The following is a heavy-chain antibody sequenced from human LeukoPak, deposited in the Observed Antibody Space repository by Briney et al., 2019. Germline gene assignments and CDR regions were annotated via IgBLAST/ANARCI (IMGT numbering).Heavy chain of an antibody. CDR3: IAAAGSYYYYYMDV. CDR1: GGSISSSSYY. J-gene: IGHJ6*03. D-gene: IGHD6-13*01. CDR2: IYYSGST. Sequence: KPSETLSLTCTVSGGSISSSSYYWGWIRQPPGKGLEWIGSIYYSGSTYYNPSLKSRVTISVDTSKNQFSLKLSSVTAADTAVYYSIAAAGSYYYYYMDVWGKGTTVTVSS. V-gene: IGHV4-39*01.